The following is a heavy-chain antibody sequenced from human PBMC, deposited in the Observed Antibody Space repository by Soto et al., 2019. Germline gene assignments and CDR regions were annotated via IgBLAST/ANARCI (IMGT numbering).Heavy chain of an antibody. D-gene: IGHD6-19*01. V-gene: IGHV3-23*01. CDR3: ASARRRVAGNVYDHCAMDV. CDR1: GFTFSNYA. CDR2: ITVTGGST. Sequence: EVQLLESGGGWVQPGGSLRLSCAASGFTFSNYAMSWVRQAPGKGLQWVSTITVTGGSTYYADSVRGRFTISRDNSKNSLYLQMNSLRAEDTAIYYCASARRRVAGNVYDHCAMDVWGQGTTVTVSS. J-gene: IGHJ6*02.